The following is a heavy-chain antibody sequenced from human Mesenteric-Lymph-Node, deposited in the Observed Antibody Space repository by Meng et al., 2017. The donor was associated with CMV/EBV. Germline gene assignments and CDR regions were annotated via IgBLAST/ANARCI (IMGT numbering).Heavy chain of an antibody. V-gene: IGHV2-5*02. D-gene: IGHD6-13*01. CDR1: GFSLSTSGVG. CDR3: AHSSGIAAACLFYFDY. CDR2: IYWDDDK. Sequence: QITLKESGPTLVKPTQTLTLTCTFSGFSLSTSGVGVGWIRQPPGKALEWLALIYWDDDKRYSPSLKSRLTITKDTSKNQVVLTMTNMDPVDTATYYCAHSSGIAAACLFYFDYWGQGTLVTVSS. J-gene: IGHJ4*02.